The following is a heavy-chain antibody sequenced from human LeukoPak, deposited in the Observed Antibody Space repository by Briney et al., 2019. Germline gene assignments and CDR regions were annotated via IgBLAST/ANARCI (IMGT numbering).Heavy chain of an antibody. CDR3: TPRPLGSGSGNSGQGLDS. CDR1: GFTFSKYA. D-gene: IGHD2-15*01. CDR2: ISSSTLKI. Sequence: GGSLRLSCAASGFTFSKYAMTWVRQAPGKGLEWVSAISSSTLKIYYADSVKGRFTISRDNSKNTLYLQMNSVRAEDTAVYYCTPRPLGSGSGNSGQGLDSWGQGPLVTAS. V-gene: IGHV3-23*01. J-gene: IGHJ4*02.